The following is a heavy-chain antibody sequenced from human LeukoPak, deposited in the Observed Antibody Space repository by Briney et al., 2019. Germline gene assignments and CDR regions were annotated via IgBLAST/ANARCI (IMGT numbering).Heavy chain of an antibody. Sequence: KPSETLSLTCTVSGGSISNYYWSWIRQPPGKGLEWVGYIYYSGNTNYNPSLKSRVTISVDTSKNQFSLKLSSVTAADTAVYYCGKREGGRSLNCRGGSCPLSAHYYYRAVGGKGTTVTIPS. V-gene: IGHV4-59*01. CDR1: GGSISNYY. CDR2: IYYSGNT. CDR3: GKREGGRSLNCRGGSCPLSAHYYYRAV. J-gene: IGHJ6*03. D-gene: IGHD2-15*01.